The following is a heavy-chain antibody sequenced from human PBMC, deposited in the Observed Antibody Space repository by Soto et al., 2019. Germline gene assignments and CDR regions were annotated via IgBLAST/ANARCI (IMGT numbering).Heavy chain of an antibody. D-gene: IGHD2-2*02. Sequence: QPGGSLRLSCAASGFTFSSYGMHWVRQAPGRGLEWVAVISYDGSNNYYADSVKGRFTISRDNSKNTLYLQMNSLRAEDTAVYYCAKEARTPAAIGEYYHYYGMDVWGQGTTVTVSS. J-gene: IGHJ6*02. CDR3: AKEARTPAAIGEYYHYYGMDV. CDR1: GFTFSSYG. V-gene: IGHV3-30*18. CDR2: ISYDGSNN.